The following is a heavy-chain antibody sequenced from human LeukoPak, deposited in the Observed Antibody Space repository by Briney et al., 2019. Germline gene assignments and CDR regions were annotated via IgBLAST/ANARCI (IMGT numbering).Heavy chain of an antibody. CDR1: GYTFTDYY. Sequence: ASVKVSCKASGYTFTDYYMHWVRQVPGQGLEWMGWLNPNSGDTNYAQKFQGRVSMTRDTSISTAYMDLSDLRSDDTAVYYCARAVDTTSFHFDFWGQGTLVTVSS. CDR3: ARAVDTTSFHFDF. J-gene: IGHJ4*02. D-gene: IGHD2-2*01. CDR2: LNPNSGDT. V-gene: IGHV1-2*02.